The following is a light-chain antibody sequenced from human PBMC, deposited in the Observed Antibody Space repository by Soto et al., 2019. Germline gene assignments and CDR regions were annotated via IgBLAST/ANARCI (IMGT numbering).Light chain of an antibody. CDR2: DAS. Sequence: EIVLTQSPATLSLSPGERATLSCRASQSVSSYLAWYQQKPGQAPRLLISDASNRATGIPARFSGSGSGTEFTLTISSLEPEDFAVYYCQQRSNWPITFGQGTRLEIK. CDR1: QSVSSY. CDR3: QQRSNWPIT. V-gene: IGKV3-11*01. J-gene: IGKJ5*01.